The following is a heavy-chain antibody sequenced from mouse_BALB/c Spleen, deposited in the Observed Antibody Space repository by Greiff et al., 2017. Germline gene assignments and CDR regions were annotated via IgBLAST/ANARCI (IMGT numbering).Heavy chain of an antibody. CDR1: GFTFSSYA. CDR2: ISSGGST. J-gene: IGHJ2*01. V-gene: IGHV5-6-5*01. Sequence: EVQWVESGGGLVKPGGSLKLSCAASGFTFSSYAMSWVRQTPEKRLEWVASISSGGSTYYPDSVKGRFTISRDNARNILYLQMSSLRSEDTAMYYCARVEGDYYGYFDYWGQGTTLTVSS. D-gene: IGHD1-1*01. CDR3: ARVEGDYYGYFDY.